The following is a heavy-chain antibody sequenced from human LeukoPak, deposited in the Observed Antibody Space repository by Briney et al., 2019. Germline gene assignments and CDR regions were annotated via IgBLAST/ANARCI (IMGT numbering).Heavy chain of an antibody. Sequence: SETLSLTCAVSGGSFSGYYWSWIRQPPGKGLEWIGGINHSGSTNYNPSLKSRVTISVDTSKNQFSLKLSSVTAADTAVYYCARGRAAAGRLDYWGQGTLVTVSS. J-gene: IGHJ4*02. CDR2: INHSGST. D-gene: IGHD6-13*01. CDR1: GGSFSGYY. CDR3: ARGRAAAGRLDY. V-gene: IGHV4-34*01.